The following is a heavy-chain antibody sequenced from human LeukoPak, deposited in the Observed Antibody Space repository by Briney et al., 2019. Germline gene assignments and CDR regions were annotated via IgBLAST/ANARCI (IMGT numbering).Heavy chain of an antibody. CDR2: ISSSSSTI. J-gene: IGHJ4*02. CDR3: ARDPLYGPEPYYFGY. V-gene: IGHV3-48*01. D-gene: IGHD2/OR15-2a*01. Sequence: RGSLRLSCAASGFTFSSYSMNWVRQAPGKGLEWVSYISSSSSTIYYADSVKGRFTISRDNAKNSLYLQMNSLRAEDTAVYYCARDPLYGPEPYYFGYWGQGTLVTVSS. CDR1: GFTFSSYS.